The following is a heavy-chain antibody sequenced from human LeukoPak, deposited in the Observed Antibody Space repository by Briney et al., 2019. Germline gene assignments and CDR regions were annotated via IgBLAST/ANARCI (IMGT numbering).Heavy chain of an antibody. V-gene: IGHV1-69-2*01. CDR1: GYTFTDYY. J-gene: IGHJ6*03. CDR3: ARDYSSSWPYYYYYMDV. Sequence: ASVKVSCKASGYTFTDYYMHWVQQAPGKGLEWMGRVDPEDGETIYAEKFQGRVTITADTSTDTAYMELSSLRSEDTAVYYCARDYSSSWPYYYYYMDVWGKGTTVTVSS. CDR2: VDPEDGET. D-gene: IGHD6-13*01.